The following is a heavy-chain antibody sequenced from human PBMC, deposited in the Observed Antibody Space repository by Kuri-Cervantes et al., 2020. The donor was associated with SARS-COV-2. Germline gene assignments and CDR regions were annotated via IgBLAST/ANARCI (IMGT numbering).Heavy chain of an antibody. CDR3: AKAAFTGYTGYRID. J-gene: IGHJ4*02. CDR1: GFTFSNYV. V-gene: IGHV3-33*06. CDR2: IWYDGENE. Sequence: GGSLRLSCVASGFTFSNYVIHWVRQAPGKGLEWVAVIWYDGENEYYAGSVKGRFTISRDNSKNMVYLQMDSLRAEDTAVYYCAKAAFTGYTGYRIDWGQGTLVTVSS. D-gene: IGHD3-16*02.